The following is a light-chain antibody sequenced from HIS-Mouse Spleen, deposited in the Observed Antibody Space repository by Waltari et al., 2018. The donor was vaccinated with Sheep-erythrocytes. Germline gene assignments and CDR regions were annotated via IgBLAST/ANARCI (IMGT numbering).Light chain of an antibody. Sequence: QSALTQPASVSGSPGQSITLSFTGTSSDGGGYNLFSWYQQHPGKAPKLMIYEGSKRPSGVSNRFSGSKSGNTASLTISGLQAEDEADYYCCSYAGSSTPWVFGGGTKLTVL. CDR2: EGS. CDR1: SSDGGGYNL. J-gene: IGLJ3*02. V-gene: IGLV2-23*01. CDR3: CSYAGSSTPWV.